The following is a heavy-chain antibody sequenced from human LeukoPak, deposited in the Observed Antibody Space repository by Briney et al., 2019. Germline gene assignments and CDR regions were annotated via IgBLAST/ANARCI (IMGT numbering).Heavy chain of an antibody. CDR2: IAYDGGRA. CDR1: GFTFGGYG. Sequence: PGRSLRLSCAGSGFTFGGYGMHWFRETPGKGLEWVAVIAYDGGRAFYADPVKGRFTISRDNSKNTMSVQMDDLRAEDTAVYYCTRYNNDHFDYWGQGTLVTVSS. D-gene: IGHD1-14*01. CDR3: TRYNNDHFDY. J-gene: IGHJ4*02. V-gene: IGHV3-33*01.